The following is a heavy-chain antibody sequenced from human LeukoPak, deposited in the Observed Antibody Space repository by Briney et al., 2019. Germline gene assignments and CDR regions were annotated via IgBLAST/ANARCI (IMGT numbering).Heavy chain of an antibody. Sequence: SETLSLTCTVSGGSFSTSSYYWSWIRQPPGKGLEWIGYIYYSGSTNYNPSLKSRVTISVDTSKNQFSLKLSSVTAAGTAVYYCARATKNYDFWRSDAFDIWGQGTMVTVSS. CDR2: IYYSGST. J-gene: IGHJ3*02. D-gene: IGHD3/OR15-3a*01. CDR3: ARATKNYDFWRSDAFDI. CDR1: GGSFSTSSYY. V-gene: IGHV4-61*01.